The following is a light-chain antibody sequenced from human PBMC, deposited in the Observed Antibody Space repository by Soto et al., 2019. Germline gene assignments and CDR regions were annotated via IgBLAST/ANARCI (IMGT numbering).Light chain of an antibody. Sequence: DIVMTQSPDSLAVSLGERATINCKSSQSVLYSSNNKNYLAWYQQKPGQPPKLLIYWASTRESGVPDRFSGSGSGTDFTLTISSLQAEDVAVYYCQQYYRGTTFGQGTKVEIK. J-gene: IGKJ1*01. CDR2: WAS. CDR3: QQYYRGTT. CDR1: QSVLYSSNNKNY. V-gene: IGKV4-1*01.